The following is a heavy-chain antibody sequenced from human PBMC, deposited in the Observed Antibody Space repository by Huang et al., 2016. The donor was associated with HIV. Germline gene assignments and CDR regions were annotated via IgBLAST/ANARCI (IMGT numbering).Heavy chain of an antibody. V-gene: IGHV3-53*01. CDR2: IHIGGST. CDR1: GFTVSSHY. D-gene: IGHD3-16*02. CDR3: AREGQAQGYRMGSWDY. Sequence: EVQLVESGGGLIEPGGSLRLSCAASGFTVSSHYMSWVRQAPGKGPEWVSAIHIGGSTDYRDYVNGRFTISRDNSKNTLYLQMSSLRVEDTAIYYCAREGQAQGYRMGSWDYWGQGTLVAVSS. J-gene: IGHJ4*02.